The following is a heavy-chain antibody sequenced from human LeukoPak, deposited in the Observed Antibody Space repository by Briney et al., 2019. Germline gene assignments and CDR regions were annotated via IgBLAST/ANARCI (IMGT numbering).Heavy chain of an antibody. Sequence: GGSLRLSCAASGFTFSSYAMSWVRQAPGKGLEWVSAISGSGDSTYYADSVKGRFTISRDNSKNTLYLQMNSLRAEDTAVYYCAKGNVGIAAAGTFDYWGQGTLVTVSS. D-gene: IGHD6-13*01. J-gene: IGHJ4*02. CDR1: GFTFSSYA. V-gene: IGHV3-23*01. CDR2: ISGSGDST. CDR3: AKGNVGIAAAGTFDY.